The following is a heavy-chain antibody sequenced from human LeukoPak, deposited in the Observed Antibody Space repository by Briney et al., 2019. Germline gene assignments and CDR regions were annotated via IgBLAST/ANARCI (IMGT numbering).Heavy chain of an antibody. Sequence: GGSLRLSCAASGFTFSIYAMSWVRQAPGKGLEWVSGISDSGGSTYYADSVKGRFTISRDNAKNSLYLQMNSLRAEDTAVYYCARKIPLYGSGTVAFDYWGQGTLVTVSS. J-gene: IGHJ4*02. CDR3: ARKIPLYGSGTVAFDY. CDR2: ISDSGGST. CDR1: GFTFSIYA. V-gene: IGHV3-23*01. D-gene: IGHD3-10*01.